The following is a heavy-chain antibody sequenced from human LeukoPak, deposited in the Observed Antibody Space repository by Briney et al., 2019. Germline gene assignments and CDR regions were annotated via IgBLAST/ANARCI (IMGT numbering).Heavy chain of an antibody. CDR2: ISSGTSYI. CDR3: ARDKRLGYCSSTSCPPDWFDP. D-gene: IGHD2-2*01. J-gene: IGHJ5*02. V-gene: IGHV3-21*01. CDR1: GFTFSSYS. Sequence: PGGSLRLSCAASGFTFSSYSMNWVRQAPGKGLEWVSSISSGTSYIYYADSVKGRFTISRDNAKNSLYLQMNSLRAEDTAVYYCARDKRLGYCSSTSCPPDWFDPWGQGTLVTVSS.